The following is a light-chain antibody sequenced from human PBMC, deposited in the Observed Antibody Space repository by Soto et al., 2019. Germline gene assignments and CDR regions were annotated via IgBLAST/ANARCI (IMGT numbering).Light chain of an antibody. CDR2: GAS. J-gene: IGKJ1*01. CDR1: QRASSNY. CDR3: QQYGRSPWT. Sequence: EIVLTQSPGTVSLSPGERATLSCRASQRASSNYVAWFQQKTGQAPRLLIHGASERATGIPDRFSGSGSGTDFTLTISGLEPEDFAVYYCQQYGRSPWTFGQGTKVDFK. V-gene: IGKV3-20*01.